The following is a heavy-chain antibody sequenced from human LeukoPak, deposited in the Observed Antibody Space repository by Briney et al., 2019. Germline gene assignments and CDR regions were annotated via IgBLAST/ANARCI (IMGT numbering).Heavy chain of an antibody. D-gene: IGHD6-13*01. CDR3: AKDRYSSNWYYFEY. Sequence: TGGSLRLSCVVSGFTFSNYGMHWVRQAPGKGLEWVAVISHDGSKKYYADSVKGRFTISRDNSKNTLYLQMNSLRAEDTAVYYCAKDRYSSNWYYFEYWGQGTLVTVSS. V-gene: IGHV3-30*18. J-gene: IGHJ4*02. CDR1: GFTFSNYG. CDR2: ISHDGSKK.